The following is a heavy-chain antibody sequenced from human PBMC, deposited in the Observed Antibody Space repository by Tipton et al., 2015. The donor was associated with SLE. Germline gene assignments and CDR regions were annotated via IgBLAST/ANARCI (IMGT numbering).Heavy chain of an antibody. CDR2: ISGSGHNT. CDR1: GFSVRNNY. Sequence: SLRLSCAASGFSVRNNYMSWIRQAPGKGLEWVSSISGSGHNTYYGDSVKGRFTISRDNSKNTVYLHMTSLRAEDTAVFYCAKDRGAAPWYPFDYWGQGTLVTVSS. J-gene: IGHJ4*02. V-gene: IGHV3-23*01. CDR3: AKDRGAAPWYPFDY. D-gene: IGHD6-13*01.